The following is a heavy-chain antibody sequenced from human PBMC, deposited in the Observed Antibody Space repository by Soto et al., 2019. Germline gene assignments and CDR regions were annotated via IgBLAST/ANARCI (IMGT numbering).Heavy chain of an antibody. CDR3: VTGQDCSGGSCFDFDN. J-gene: IGHJ4*02. D-gene: IGHD2-15*01. CDR2: VSYSGSYT. V-gene: IGHV3-11*06. Sequence: QVQLVESGGDLVKPGGSLRLYCAASELIFSAYKMNWILQAPGKGLEWVAVVSYSGSYTNYADSVKGRFSVSRDNRKNSLYLQMNSLRVEDTALYYCVTGQDCSGGSCFDFDNWGQGTRVTVSS. CDR1: ELIFSAYK.